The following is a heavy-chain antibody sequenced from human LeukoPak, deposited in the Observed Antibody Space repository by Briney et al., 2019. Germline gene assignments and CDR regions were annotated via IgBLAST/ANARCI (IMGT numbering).Heavy chain of an antibody. CDR1: GGMFGNFA. Sequence: GASVKVSCKASGGMFGNFAINWVRQATGQGLEWMGWMNPNSGNTGYAQKFQGRVTMTRNTSISTAYMELSSLRSEDTAVYYCARHVVVTASPYGMDVWGQGTTVTVSS. D-gene: IGHD2-21*02. J-gene: IGHJ6*02. V-gene: IGHV1-8*02. CDR3: ARHVVVTASPYGMDV. CDR2: MNPNSGNT.